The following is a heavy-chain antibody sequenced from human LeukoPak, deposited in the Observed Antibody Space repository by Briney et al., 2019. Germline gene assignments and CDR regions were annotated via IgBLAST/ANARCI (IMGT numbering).Heavy chain of an antibody. D-gene: IGHD3-22*01. CDR2: FDPEDGET. J-gene: IGHJ4*02. Sequence: ASVKVSCKVSGYTLTELSMHWVRQAPGKGLEWMGGFDPEDGETIYAQKFQGRVTMTEDTSTDTAYMELSSLRSEDTAVYYCATDRREYYDSSGTLDYWGQGTLVTVSS. CDR3: ATDRREYYDSSGTLDY. V-gene: IGHV1-24*01. CDR1: GYTLTELS.